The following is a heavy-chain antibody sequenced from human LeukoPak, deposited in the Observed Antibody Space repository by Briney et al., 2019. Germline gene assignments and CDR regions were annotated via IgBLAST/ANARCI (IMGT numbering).Heavy chain of an antibody. Sequence: GGSLRLSCVASGFTFNSYAMSWVRQTPGKGLDWVSGISSSGGSTYYADSVKGRFTISRDNSKNTLYLQMNSLRAEDTAVYYCAKRLAPRGSSSWYYFDYWGQGTLVTVSS. J-gene: IGHJ4*02. CDR3: AKRLAPRGSSSWYYFDY. D-gene: IGHD6-13*01. CDR1: GFTFNSYA. CDR2: ISSSGGST. V-gene: IGHV3-23*01.